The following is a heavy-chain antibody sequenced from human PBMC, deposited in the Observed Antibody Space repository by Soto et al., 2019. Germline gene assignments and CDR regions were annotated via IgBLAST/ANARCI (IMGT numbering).Heavy chain of an antibody. Sequence: EVQLVESGGGLVQPGGSLRLSCEASGFMFSAYWMSWVRQDRRKGLEWVATISGGASDKFYVDSVKGRFTISRDEAKTSLSLQMNSLRDEDTAVYYCVREDWHLFDHWGQGPLVTVSS. D-gene: IGHD2-21*01. CDR1: GFMFSAYW. J-gene: IGHJ4*02. CDR2: ISGGASDK. CDR3: VREDWHLFDH. V-gene: IGHV3-7*01.